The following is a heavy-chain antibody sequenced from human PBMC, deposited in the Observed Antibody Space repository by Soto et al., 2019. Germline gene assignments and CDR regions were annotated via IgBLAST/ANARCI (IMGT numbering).Heavy chain of an antibody. D-gene: IGHD3-22*01. CDR2: IYYSGST. J-gene: IGHJ4*02. CDR3: ARVGWEDDSSGSFDY. Sequence: PSETLSLTCTVSGGSISSSSYYWGWIRQPPGKGLEWIGSIYYSGSTNYNPSLKSRVTISVDTSKNQFSLKLSSVTAADTAVYYCARVGWEDDSSGSFDYWGQGTLVTVSS. CDR1: GGSISSSSYY. V-gene: IGHV4-39*07.